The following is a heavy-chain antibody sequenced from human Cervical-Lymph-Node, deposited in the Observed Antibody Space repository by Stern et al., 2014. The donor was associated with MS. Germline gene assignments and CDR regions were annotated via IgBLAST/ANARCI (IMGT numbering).Heavy chain of an antibody. CDR2: ISFNSGNT. V-gene: IGHV3-23*04. D-gene: IGHD2-2*01. Sequence: EDQLVESGGGLVQPGDSLRLSCAASGFTFRTYAMNWVRQAPGKGLEWVSTISFNSGNTHYAGSVRGRFTISRDNSKNNIYLQMDSLRPDDTAVYYCAKTLVPAGYEGFDAWGLGTLVTVSS. CDR3: AKTLVPAGYEGFDA. CDR1: GFTFRTYA. J-gene: IGHJ5*02.